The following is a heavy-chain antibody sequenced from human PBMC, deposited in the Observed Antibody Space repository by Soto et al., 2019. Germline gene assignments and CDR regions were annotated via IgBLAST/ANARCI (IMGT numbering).Heavy chain of an antibody. CDR1: GGTFSSYA. J-gene: IGHJ6*02. V-gene: IGHV1-69*13. Sequence: SVKVSCKASGGTFSSYAISWVRQAPGQGLEWMGGIIPIFGTANYAQKFQGRVTITAEESTSTAYMELSSLRSEDTAVYYCARDQDCSSTSCYMNYYGMEVWGQGATVTV. D-gene: IGHD2-2*02. CDR2: IIPIFGTA. CDR3: ARDQDCSSTSCYMNYYGMEV.